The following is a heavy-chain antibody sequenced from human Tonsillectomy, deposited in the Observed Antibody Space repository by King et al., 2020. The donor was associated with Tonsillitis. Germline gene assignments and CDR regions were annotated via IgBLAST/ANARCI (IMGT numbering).Heavy chain of an antibody. CDR1: GFTFSGSA. D-gene: IGHD6-13*01. CDR3: TSPSGRESGAISSPNDWSFVL. Sequence: VQLVESGGGLVQPGGSLKLSCAASGFTFSGSAMHWVRQASGKGLEWVGRIRSKANSYATAYAASVKGRFTISRDDSKNTAYLQMNSLKTEDTAVYYCTSPSGRESGAISSPNDWSFVLWGRGTLVPVSS. CDR2: IRSKANSYAT. J-gene: IGHJ2*01. V-gene: IGHV3-73*01.